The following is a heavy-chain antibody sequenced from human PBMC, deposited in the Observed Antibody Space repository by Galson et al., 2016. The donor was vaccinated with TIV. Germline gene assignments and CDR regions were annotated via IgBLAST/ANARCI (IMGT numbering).Heavy chain of an antibody. CDR1: GFRFNNYW. D-gene: IGHD5-12*01. CDR3: SRTHDIALTPFDI. V-gene: IGHV3-74*01. CDR2: INSDGRTI. J-gene: IGHJ3*02. Sequence: SLRLSCAASGFRFNNYWMHWVRQAPGMGLVWVSRINSDGRTISYVDTVTGRFTISRDNAKNTLYLQMNSLRAEDTAVYYCSRTHDIALTPFDIWGQGTMGAVSS.